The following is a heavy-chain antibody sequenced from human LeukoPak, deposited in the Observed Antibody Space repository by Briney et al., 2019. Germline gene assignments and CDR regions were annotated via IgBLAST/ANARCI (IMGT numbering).Heavy chain of an antibody. V-gene: IGHV1-24*01. Sequence: ASVKVSCKVSGYTLTELSMHWVRQAPGKGLEWMGGFDPEDGETIYAQKFQGRVTMTEDTSTDTAYMELSSLRSEDTAVYYCATAGYYDSSGYYSLYFDYWGQGTLVTVSS. CDR1: GYTLTELS. CDR2: FDPEDGET. CDR3: ATAGYYDSSGYYSLYFDY. J-gene: IGHJ4*02. D-gene: IGHD3-22*01.